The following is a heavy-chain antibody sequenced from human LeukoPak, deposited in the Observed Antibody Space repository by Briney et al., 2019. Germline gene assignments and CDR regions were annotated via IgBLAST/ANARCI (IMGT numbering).Heavy chain of an antibody. CDR2: IIPIFGTA. D-gene: IGHD2-2*01. Sequence: ASAKVSCKASGGTFSSYAISWVRQAPGQGLEWMGGIIPIFGTANYAQKFQGRVTITADESTSTAYMELSSLRSEDTAVYYCARHIHQGYYFDYWGQGTLVTVSS. CDR3: ARHIHQGYYFDY. V-gene: IGHV1-69*13. J-gene: IGHJ4*02. CDR1: GGTFSSYA.